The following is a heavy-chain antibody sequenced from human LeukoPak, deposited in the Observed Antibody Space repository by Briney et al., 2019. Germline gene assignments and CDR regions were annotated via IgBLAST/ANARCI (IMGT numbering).Heavy chain of an antibody. CDR3: AKDNRRHYTSGPNPDSLH. V-gene: IGHV3-9*01. CDR2: ISWNSGSI. D-gene: IGHD6-19*01. J-gene: IGHJ4*02. CDR1: GFIFNTYA. Sequence: GGSLRLSCAGSGFIFNTYAMHWVRQPPGKGLEWVSGISWNSGSIDYADSVKGRFTISRDNAKSSLYLQMNSLRVEDTALYYCAKDNRRHYTSGPNPDSLHWGQGALVTVSS.